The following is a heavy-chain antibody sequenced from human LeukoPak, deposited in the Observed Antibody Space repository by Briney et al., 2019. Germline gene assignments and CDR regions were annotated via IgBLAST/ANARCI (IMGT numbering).Heavy chain of an antibody. D-gene: IGHD1-1*01. V-gene: IGHV1-2*02. CDR2: IDCGAGDT. Sequence: GASVKVSCKTSGYSFTAHYIHWVRPAPGQALQWLAYIDCGAGDTNYAQPFQGRVTVTRDKSINTAYLELSSLTFDDTAIYYCVRDPREPANDLDYWGRGTLVTVSS. CDR1: GYSFTAHY. J-gene: IGHJ4*01. CDR3: VRDPREPANDLDY.